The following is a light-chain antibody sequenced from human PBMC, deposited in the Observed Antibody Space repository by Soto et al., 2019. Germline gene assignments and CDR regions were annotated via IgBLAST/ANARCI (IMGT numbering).Light chain of an antibody. Sequence: QSALTQPASVSGSPGQSITFSCTVASSDVGSYNLVSWYQQHPGKAPKFMIYEGSKRPSGVSNRFSGSQSGNTASLTISGLQAEDDADYYCFSYAGSPTSYVFGTGTKLTVL. CDR3: FSYAGSPTSYV. CDR2: EGS. CDR1: SSDVGSYNL. V-gene: IGLV2-23*01. J-gene: IGLJ1*01.